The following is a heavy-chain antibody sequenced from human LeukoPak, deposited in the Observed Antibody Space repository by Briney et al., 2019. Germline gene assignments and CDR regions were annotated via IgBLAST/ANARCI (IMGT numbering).Heavy chain of an antibody. CDR2: INPNSGGT. Sequence: ASVKVPCKASGYTFTGYYIHWVRQAPGQGLEWMGRINPNSGGTKYAQKFQGRVTMTRDTSISTAYMELSRLRSDDTAVYYCARDQNYYSSGSYDWFDPWGQGTLVTVSS. D-gene: IGHD3-10*01. CDR1: GYTFTGYY. V-gene: IGHV1-2*06. CDR3: ARDQNYYSSGSYDWFDP. J-gene: IGHJ5*02.